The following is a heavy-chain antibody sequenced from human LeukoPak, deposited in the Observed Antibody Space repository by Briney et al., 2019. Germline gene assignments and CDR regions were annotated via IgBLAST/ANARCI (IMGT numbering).Heavy chain of an antibody. CDR3: ANYVSGTMRDY. Sequence: PSETLSLTCTVSGGSITTSGHYWGWIRQPPGKGLEWIGSIDYRERTTYNPSLKSRVTISADTSRNQFSLKLSSVTATDTAVYYCANYVSGTMRDYWGQGTLVTVSS. CDR1: GGSITTSGHY. CDR2: IDYRERT. V-gene: IGHV4-39*01. J-gene: IGHJ4*02. D-gene: IGHD3-16*01.